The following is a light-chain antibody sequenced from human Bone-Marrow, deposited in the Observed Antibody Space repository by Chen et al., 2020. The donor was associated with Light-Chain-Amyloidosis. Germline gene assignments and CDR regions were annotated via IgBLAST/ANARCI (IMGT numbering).Light chain of an antibody. Sequence: SYVLTQPTSVSVAPGETSTLNCGGNKIGIKSVHWYHQTPGPAPVLGVYYDTAPPSGLPVGLSGSNSGNTATQTISRVEAGEEADYYWQVWGGLLDHVVFGGGTRLTVL. CDR3: QVWGGLLDHVV. J-gene: IGLJ2*01. CDR2: YDT. CDR1: KIGIKS. V-gene: IGLV3-21*04.